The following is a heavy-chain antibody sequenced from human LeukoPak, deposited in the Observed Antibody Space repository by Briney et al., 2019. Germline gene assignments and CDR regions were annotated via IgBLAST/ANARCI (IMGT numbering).Heavy chain of an antibody. D-gene: IGHD6-19*01. CDR1: GFTFSSYA. V-gene: IGHV4-59*01. Sequence: NPGGSLRLSCAASGFTFSSYAMSWVRQAPGKGLECIGYIHYSGSTNYNPALKSRVTISVDTSKNQFSLKLSSVTAADTAVYYCARRGAMAAWWFDYWGQGTLVTVSS. CDR3: ARRGAMAAWWFDY. J-gene: IGHJ4*02. CDR2: IHYSGST.